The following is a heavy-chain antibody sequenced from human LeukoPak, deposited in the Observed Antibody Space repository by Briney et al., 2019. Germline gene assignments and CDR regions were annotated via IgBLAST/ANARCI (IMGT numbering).Heavy chain of an antibody. D-gene: IGHD3-22*01. V-gene: IGHV3-64*01. CDR1: GFTFSSYA. CDR2: ISSNGGST. J-gene: IGHJ4*02. CDR3: GSSGYLEGGPFDY. Sequence: PGGSLRLSCAASGFTFSSYAMHWVRQAPGKGLEYVSAISSNGGSTYYANSVKGRFTISRDNSKNTLYLQMGSLRAEDMAVYYCGSSGYLEGGPFDYWGQGTLVTVSS.